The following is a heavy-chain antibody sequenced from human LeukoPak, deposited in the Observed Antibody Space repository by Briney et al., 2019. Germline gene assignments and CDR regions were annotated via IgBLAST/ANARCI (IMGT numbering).Heavy chain of an antibody. V-gene: IGHV4-61*02. CDR3: ATLRGDYYDSRAFDL. D-gene: IGHD3-22*01. CDR1: GAAISSGTYY. Sequence: SQTLSLTCTVSGAAISSGTYYWSWIRQPAGKGLEWIGRIFTSGNTVYNPSLKSRVFISIETSKNRFSLTLNSVTAADTAVYYCATLRGDYYDSRAFDLWGQGTMVTVSS. J-gene: IGHJ3*01. CDR2: IFTSGNT.